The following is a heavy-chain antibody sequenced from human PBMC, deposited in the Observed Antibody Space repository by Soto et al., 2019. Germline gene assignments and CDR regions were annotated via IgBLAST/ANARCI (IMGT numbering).Heavy chain of an antibody. Sequence: PGGSLRLSCAASGFTFSSYAMSWVRQAPGKGLEWVSAISGSGGSTYYADSVKGRFTISRDNSKNTLYLQMNSLRAEDTAVYYCANTFSPLYDFWSGYWPYYYGMDVWGQGTTVTVSS. CDR1: GFTFSSYA. CDR3: ANTFSPLYDFWSGYWPYYYGMDV. CDR2: ISGSGGST. J-gene: IGHJ6*02. D-gene: IGHD3-3*01. V-gene: IGHV3-23*01.